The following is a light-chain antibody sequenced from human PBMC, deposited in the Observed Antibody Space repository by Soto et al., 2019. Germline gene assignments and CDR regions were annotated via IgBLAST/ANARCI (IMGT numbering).Light chain of an antibody. V-gene: IGKV3-20*01. Sequence: EIVLTQSPGTLSLSPGEGATLSCRASQSVISNYLAWYQQKPGQAPRLLIYGASSRATGIPDRFSGSGSGTDFTLTISRLEPEDFAVYYCQQYDTSLHTFGQGTKVDIK. CDR2: GAS. CDR1: QSVISNY. CDR3: QQYDTSLHT. J-gene: IGKJ2*01.